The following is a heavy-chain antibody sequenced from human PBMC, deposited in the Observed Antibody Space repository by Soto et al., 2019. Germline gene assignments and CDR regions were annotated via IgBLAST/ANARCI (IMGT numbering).Heavy chain of an antibody. D-gene: IGHD7-27*01. V-gene: IGHV4-4*07. CDR1: GASIRTYW. CDR2: DSISGIT. J-gene: IGHJ4*02. CDR3: ASLGPTIDC. Sequence: QVHLPESSPGVVQPSETLSLTCTVSGASIRTYWWNWIPQPAGTGLEWIGRDSISGITYLNPSLESRVTMSLDTSKNQVSLKLTSVTAAATAVYYCASLGPTIDCWGRGTQVTVSS.